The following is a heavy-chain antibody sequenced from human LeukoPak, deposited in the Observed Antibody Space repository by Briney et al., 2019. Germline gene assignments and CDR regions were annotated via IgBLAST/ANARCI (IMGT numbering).Heavy chain of an antibody. CDR3: ARGPIIDIAIVPAADEYYYMDV. CDR1: GYTFTSYG. J-gene: IGHJ6*03. CDR2: ISAYNGNT. Sequence: ASVKVSCKASGYTFTSYGITWVRQAPGQGREWMGCISAYNGNTNYAQRLQGRVTMTTDRSTSTAYMELRSLRSDDTAVYYCARGPIIDIAIVPAADEYYYMDVWGKGTTVTVSS. D-gene: IGHD2-2*01. V-gene: IGHV1-18*01.